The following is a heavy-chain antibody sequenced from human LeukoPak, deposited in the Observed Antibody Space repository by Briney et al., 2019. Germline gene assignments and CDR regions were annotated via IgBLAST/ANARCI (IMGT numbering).Heavy chain of an antibody. J-gene: IGHJ4*02. D-gene: IGHD3-16*02. Sequence: ASVKVSCKASGCTFTSYGISWVRQAPGQGLEWMGWISAYNGNTNYAQKLQGRVTMTTDTSTSTAYMELRSLRSDDTAVYYCARRVSRGSYRYYYFDYWGQGTLVTVSS. V-gene: IGHV1-18*01. CDR3: ARRVSRGSYRYYYFDY. CDR2: ISAYNGNT. CDR1: GCTFTSYG.